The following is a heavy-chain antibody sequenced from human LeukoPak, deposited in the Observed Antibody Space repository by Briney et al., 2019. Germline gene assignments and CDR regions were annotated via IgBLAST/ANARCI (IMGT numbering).Heavy chain of an antibody. Sequence: GSSVTVSCTASGGTFSSYAISWVRQAPGQGLEWMGGIIPIFGTANYAQKFQGRVTITADESTSTAYMELSSLRSEDTAVYYCASNPRRVYDILTGYYGMDVWGQGITVTVSS. V-gene: IGHV1-69*01. CDR2: IIPIFGTA. CDR1: GGTFSSYA. D-gene: IGHD3-9*01. J-gene: IGHJ6*02. CDR3: ASNPRRVYDILTGYYGMDV.